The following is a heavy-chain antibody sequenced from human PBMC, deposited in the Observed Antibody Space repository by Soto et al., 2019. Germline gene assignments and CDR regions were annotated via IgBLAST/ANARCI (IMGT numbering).Heavy chain of an antibody. CDR2: IVPIFGTA. D-gene: IGHD4-17*01. CDR3: ARDPTYGGNSDWFDP. Sequence: QVQLVQSGAEVKKPGSSVKVSSKASGGTFSSYAISWVRQAPGQGLEWMGGIVPIFGTANYAQKFQGRVTITADKSTSTAYMELSSLRSEDTAVYYCARDPTYGGNSDWFDPWGQGTLVTVSS. CDR1: GGTFSSYA. V-gene: IGHV1-69*06. J-gene: IGHJ5*02.